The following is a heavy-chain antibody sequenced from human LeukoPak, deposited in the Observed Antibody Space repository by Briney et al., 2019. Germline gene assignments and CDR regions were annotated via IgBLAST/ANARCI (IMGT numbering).Heavy chain of an antibody. CDR2: ISGSGSTI. CDR1: GFTFSSYE. V-gene: IGHV3-48*03. Sequence: PGGSLRLSCTAYGFTFSSYEMNWVRQAPGKGLEWVSYISGSGSTIYYADSVKGRFTISRDNAKNSLYLQMNSLRAEDTAVYYCARGTIAAAGYYYFDYWGQGTQVTVSS. D-gene: IGHD6-13*01. J-gene: IGHJ4*02. CDR3: ARGTIAAAGYYYFDY.